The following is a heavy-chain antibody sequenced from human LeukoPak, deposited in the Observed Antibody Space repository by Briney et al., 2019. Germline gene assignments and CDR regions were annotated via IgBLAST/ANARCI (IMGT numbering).Heavy chain of an antibody. Sequence: SETLSLTCTVSGGSISSGSYYWSWIRQPAGKGLEWIGRIYTSGSTNYNPSLKSRVTISVDTSKNQFSLKLSSVTAADTAVYYCARSHSGSFLETYYYYYMDVWGKGTSVTISS. V-gene: IGHV4-61*02. J-gene: IGHJ6*03. CDR1: GGSISSGSYY. CDR2: IYTSGST. D-gene: IGHD1-26*01. CDR3: ARSHSGSFLETYYYYYMDV.